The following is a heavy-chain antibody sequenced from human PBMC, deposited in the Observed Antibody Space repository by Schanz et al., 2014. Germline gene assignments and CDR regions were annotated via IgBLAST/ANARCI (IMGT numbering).Heavy chain of an antibody. CDR1: GGSIRSGTYY. CDR2: IYTSGST. J-gene: IGHJ5*02. CDR3: AREPLSGYNWFDP. D-gene: IGHD6-25*01. V-gene: IGHV4-61*02. Sequence: QLQESGPGLVKPSQTLSLTCTVSGGSIRSGTYYWSWLRQPAGKGLEWIGRIYTSGSTNYNPSLKSRVPISLAPPKTQSSLKLSSVTAADTAVYYCAREPLSGYNWFDPWGQGSLVTVSS.